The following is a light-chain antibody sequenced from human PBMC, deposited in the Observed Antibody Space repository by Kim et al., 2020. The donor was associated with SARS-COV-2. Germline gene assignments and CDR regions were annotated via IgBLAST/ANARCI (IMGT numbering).Light chain of an antibody. V-gene: IGKV3-11*01. CDR1: QSVSSY. Sequence: EIVLTQSPATLSLSPGETATLSCRASQSVSSYLAWYQQRPGQGPRLLIYDASDRATGTPGRFSGSGSGTDFTLTISSLGPEDFAIYYCQQRSGWPVTFGGGTKVDIK. CDR3: QQRSGWPVT. J-gene: IGKJ4*01. CDR2: DAS.